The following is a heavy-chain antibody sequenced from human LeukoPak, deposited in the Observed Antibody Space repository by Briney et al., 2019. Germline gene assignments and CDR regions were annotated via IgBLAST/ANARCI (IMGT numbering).Heavy chain of an antibody. J-gene: IGHJ1*01. V-gene: IGHV4-59*01. D-gene: IGHD6-19*01. Sequence: PSETLSLTCTVSGGSISSYYWNWIRQPPGKGLECIGYIYYSGSTNYNPSLKSRVTISVDTSKNQFSLKLSSVNAADTAVYYCARGGWYPESFQHWGQGALVTVSS. CDR1: GGSISSYY. CDR2: IYYSGST. CDR3: ARGGWYPESFQH.